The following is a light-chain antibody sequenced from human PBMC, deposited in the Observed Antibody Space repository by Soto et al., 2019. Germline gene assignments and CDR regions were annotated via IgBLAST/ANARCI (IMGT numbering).Light chain of an antibody. V-gene: IGKV1-9*01. CDR1: RDISHF. CDR3: QQLNGYLELT. J-gene: IGKJ4*01. Sequence: QMPQYPSTLSAVVGDRVTITCRASRDISHFLAWYHQEPGKAPKLLIYDASTLQSGVPSRFSGSRSGTEFTLTISSLQPEDFATYYCQQLNGYLELTFGGGTKVDI. CDR2: DAS.